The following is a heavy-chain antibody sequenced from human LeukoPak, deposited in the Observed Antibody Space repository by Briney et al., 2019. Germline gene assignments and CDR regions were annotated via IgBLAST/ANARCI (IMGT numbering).Heavy chain of an antibody. CDR3: ARLGSSWRLDY. CDR2: IYYSGST. Sequence: SETLSLTCTVSGGSISSYYWSWIRQPPGKGREWIGYIYYSGSTNYNPSLKSRVTISVDTSKNQFSLKLSSVTAADTAVYYCARLGSSWRLDYWGQGTLVTVSS. D-gene: IGHD6-13*01. V-gene: IGHV4-59*08. CDR1: GGSISSYY. J-gene: IGHJ4*02.